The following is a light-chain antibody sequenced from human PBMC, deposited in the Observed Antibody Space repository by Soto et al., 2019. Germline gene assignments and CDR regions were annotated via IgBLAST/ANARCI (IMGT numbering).Light chain of an antibody. V-gene: IGKV1-5*03. CDR1: QSISGS. Sequence: DIQMTQSPSTLSASVGDRVTITCRASQSISGSLAWYQQTPGKAPNLLIYEATNLKGGGPSRFSGSGSGTESTLTISSVQHDDSASYYCQQYNGYCTFGQGTRVEIK. CDR3: QQYNGYCT. J-gene: IGKJ1*01. CDR2: EAT.